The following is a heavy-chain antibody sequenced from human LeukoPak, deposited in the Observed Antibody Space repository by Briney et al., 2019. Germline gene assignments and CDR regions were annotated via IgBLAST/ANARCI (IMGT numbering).Heavy chain of an antibody. CDR1: GFTFTDYY. CDR3: ARDAPVAGNTGAFDI. Sequence: PGGSLRLSCAASGFTFTDYYMSWIRQAPGKGLEWVSYISSSGSTIYYADSVKGRFTISRDSAKNSLYLQMNSLRAEDTAVYYCARDAPVAGNTGAFDIWGQGTMVTVSS. J-gene: IGHJ3*02. V-gene: IGHV3-11*04. CDR2: ISSSGSTI. D-gene: IGHD6-19*01.